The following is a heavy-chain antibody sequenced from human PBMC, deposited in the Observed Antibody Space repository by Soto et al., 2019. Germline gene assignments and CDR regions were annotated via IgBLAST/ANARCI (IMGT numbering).Heavy chain of an antibody. J-gene: IGHJ4*02. CDR3: VRSGTSSGRFSDY. CDR2: IYPSDSDI. D-gene: IGHD2-15*01. Sequence: PGESLKISCKGSGYTFTSYWIGWVRQMPGEGLEWMGVIYPSDSDIRYSPSFQGKVTISADKSITTAYLQWSSLKAADTAMYYCVRSGTSSGRFSDYWGQGTRVTV. CDR1: GYTFTSYW. V-gene: IGHV5-51*01.